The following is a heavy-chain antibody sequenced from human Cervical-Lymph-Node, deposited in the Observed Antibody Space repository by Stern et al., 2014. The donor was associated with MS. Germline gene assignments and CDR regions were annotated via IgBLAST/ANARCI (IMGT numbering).Heavy chain of an antibody. D-gene: IGHD3-10*01. V-gene: IGHV4-31*03. Sequence: QVQLQESGPGLVKPSQTLSLTCTVAGFSIRSADYAWSWVRPRPGKGLEWLGYIYNSGSTDYNPSLKSRVTISLDMSKNQFSLKLTSVTVSDTAVYYCARDRGKSSDGMDVWGQGTTVTVSS. J-gene: IGHJ6*02. CDR3: ARDRGKSSDGMDV. CDR1: GFSIRSADYA. CDR2: IYNSGST.